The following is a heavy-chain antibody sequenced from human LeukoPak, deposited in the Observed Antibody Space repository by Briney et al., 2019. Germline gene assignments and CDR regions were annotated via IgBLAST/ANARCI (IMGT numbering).Heavy chain of an antibody. D-gene: IGHD3-22*01. V-gene: IGHV3-30*02. CDR1: GFTFSSYG. J-gene: IGHJ4*02. CDR3: AKDGLTYYYDSSGYYGRYYFDY. Sequence: GGSLRLSCAASGFTFSSYGMHWVRQAPGKGLEWVAFIRYDGSNKYYADSVKGRFTISRDNSKNTLYLQMNSLRAEDTAVYYCAKDGLTYYYDSSGYYGRYYFDYWGQGTLVTVSS. CDR2: IRYDGSNK.